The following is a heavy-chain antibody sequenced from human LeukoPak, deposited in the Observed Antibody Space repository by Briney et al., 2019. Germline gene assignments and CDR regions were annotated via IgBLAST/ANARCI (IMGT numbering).Heavy chain of an antibody. CDR2: IYYSGST. CDR1: GGSISSGDYY. Sequence: PSETLSLTCTVSGGSISSGDYYSSWIRQPPGKGLEWIGYIYYSGSTYYSPSLKSRVTISVDTSKNQFSLKLSSVTAADTAVYYCARVCDYCYYFDYWGQGTLVTVSS. V-gene: IGHV4-30-4*01. D-gene: IGHD4-17*01. J-gene: IGHJ4*02. CDR3: ARVCDYCYYFDY.